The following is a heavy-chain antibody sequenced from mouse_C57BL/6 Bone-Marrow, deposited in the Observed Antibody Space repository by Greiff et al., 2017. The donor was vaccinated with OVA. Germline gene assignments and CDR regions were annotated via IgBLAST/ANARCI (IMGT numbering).Heavy chain of an antibody. CDR2: INPSNGGT. D-gene: IGHD1-1*01. CDR1: GYTFTSYW. Sequence: QVQLQQPGTELVKPGASVKLSCKASGYTFTSYWMHWVKQRPGQGLEWIGNINPSNGGTNYNEKFKSKATLTVDKSSSTAYMQLSSLTSEDSAVYYCARYLLRGGYWYFDVWGTGTTVTVSS. J-gene: IGHJ1*03. CDR3: ARYLLRGGYWYFDV. V-gene: IGHV1-53*01.